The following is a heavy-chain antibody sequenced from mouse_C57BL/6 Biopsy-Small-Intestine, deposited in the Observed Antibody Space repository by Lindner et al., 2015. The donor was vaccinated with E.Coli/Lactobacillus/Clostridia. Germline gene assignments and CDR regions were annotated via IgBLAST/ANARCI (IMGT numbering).Heavy chain of an antibody. J-gene: IGHJ3*01. V-gene: IGHV1-52*01. D-gene: IGHD2-13*01. Sequence: VQLQESGAEMVRPGASVKLSCKASGYTFTNYWMHWVKQRPGQGLEWVGKIDPSDGETHYNQKFKDKATLTVDKSSNTASMHLNSLTSEDSAVYYCARWRDYGDYWFAYWGQGTLVTVSA. CDR1: GYTFTNYW. CDR2: IDPSDGET. CDR3: ARWRDYGDYWFAY.